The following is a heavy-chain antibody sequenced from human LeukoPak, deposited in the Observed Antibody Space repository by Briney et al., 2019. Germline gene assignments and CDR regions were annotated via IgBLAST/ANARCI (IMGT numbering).Heavy chain of an antibody. V-gene: IGHV3-7*01. CDR3: ARDPGSSSFDY. CDR2: INQDDSVK. J-gene: IGHJ4*02. Sequence: PGGSLRLSCAASTFTFSTYWMTWVRQAPGKGPEFVANINQDDSVKNYVDSVKGRFTISRDNAKNSLYLQMNSLRADDTAVYYCARDPGSSSFDYWGQGTLVTVSS. CDR1: TFTFSTYW. D-gene: IGHD6-13*01.